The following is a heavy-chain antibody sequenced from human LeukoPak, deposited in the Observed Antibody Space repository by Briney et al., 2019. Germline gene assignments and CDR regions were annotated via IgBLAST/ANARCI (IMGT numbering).Heavy chain of an antibody. D-gene: IGHD5-24*01. CDR3: ARGMGPLVEMATRDDY. V-gene: IGHV1-8*01. CDR2: MNPNSGNT. Sequence: ASVKVSCKASGYTFTSYDINWVRQATGQGLEWMGWMNPNSGNTGYAQKFQGRVTMTRNTSISTASMELSSLRSEDTAVYYCARGMGPLVEMATRDDYWGQGTLVTVSS. CDR1: GYTFTSYD. J-gene: IGHJ4*02.